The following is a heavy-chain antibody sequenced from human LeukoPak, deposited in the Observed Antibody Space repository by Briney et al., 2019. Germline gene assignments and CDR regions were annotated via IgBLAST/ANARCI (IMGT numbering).Heavy chain of an antibody. CDR2: IGPSGDT. Sequence: GGSLRLSCVASGFTFSSYAMTWVRQAPGKGLEWVSSIGPSGDTYYADSVKGRLTISRDGSRNTLFLQMSSLRAEDTAVYYCGKGGMSTTGVVSWGQGTLVTVSS. V-gene: IGHV3-23*01. CDR3: GKGGMSTTGVVS. J-gene: IGHJ4*02. CDR1: GFTFSSYA. D-gene: IGHD1-1*01.